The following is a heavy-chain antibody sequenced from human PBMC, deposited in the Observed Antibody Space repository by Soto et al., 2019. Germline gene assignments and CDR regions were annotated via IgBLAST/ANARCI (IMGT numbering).Heavy chain of an antibody. CDR3: ARALPINWFDP. V-gene: IGHV3-66*01. CDR2: IYSGGST. J-gene: IGHJ5*02. Sequence: AGGSLRLSCAASGFTVRSNYMSWVRQAPGKGLEWVSVIYSGGSTYYADSVKGRFTISRDNSKNTLYLQMNSLRAEDTAVYYCARALPINWFDPWGQGTLVTVSS. CDR1: GFTVRSNY.